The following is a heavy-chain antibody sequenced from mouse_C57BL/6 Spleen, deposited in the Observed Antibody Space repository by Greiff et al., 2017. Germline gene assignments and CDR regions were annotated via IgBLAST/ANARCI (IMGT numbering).Heavy chain of an antibody. J-gene: IGHJ2*01. D-gene: IGHD4-1*01. CDR1: GYTFTDYY. Sequence: VKLMESGAELVRPGASVKLSCKASGYTFTDYYINWVKQRPGQGLEWIARIYPGSGNTYYNEKFKGKATLTAEKSSSTAYMQLSSLTCEDSAVYFCARSGTGTGFDDWGQGTTLTVSS. CDR3: ARSGTGTGFDD. V-gene: IGHV1-76*01. CDR2: IYPGSGNT.